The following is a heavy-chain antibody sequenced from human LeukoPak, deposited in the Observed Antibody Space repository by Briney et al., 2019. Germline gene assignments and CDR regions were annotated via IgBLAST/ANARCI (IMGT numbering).Heavy chain of an antibody. CDR1: GYTFTDYY. D-gene: IGHD6-13*01. Sequence: VKISCKVSGYTFTDYYMYWVQQAPGKGLEWMGLVDPEDGETKYAEKFQGRVTIIADTSTDTAYMELSSLRSEDTAVYYCATHLPYSAEYYYYMDVWGKGTTVTVSS. J-gene: IGHJ6*03. CDR2: VDPEDGET. V-gene: IGHV1-69-2*01. CDR3: ATHLPYSAEYYYYMDV.